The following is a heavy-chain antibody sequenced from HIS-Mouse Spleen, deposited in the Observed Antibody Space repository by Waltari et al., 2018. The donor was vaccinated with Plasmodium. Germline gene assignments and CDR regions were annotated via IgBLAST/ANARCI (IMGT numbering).Heavy chain of an antibody. CDR3: ARLINWDHQIDY. CDR1: GGSISSGGYY. CDR2: IYYSGST. D-gene: IGHD7-27*01. J-gene: IGHJ4*02. Sequence: QVQLQESGPGLVKPSQTLSLTCTVSGGSISSGGYYWSWIRQHPGKGLEWIGYIYYSGSTYYNPSLKSRVTISVDTSKNQFSRKLSSVTAADTAVYYCARLINWDHQIDYWGQGTLVTVSS. V-gene: IGHV4-31*03.